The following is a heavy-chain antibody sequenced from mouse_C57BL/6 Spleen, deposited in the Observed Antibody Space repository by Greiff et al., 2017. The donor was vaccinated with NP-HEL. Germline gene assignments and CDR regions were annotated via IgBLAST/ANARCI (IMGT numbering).Heavy chain of an antibody. D-gene: IGHD1-1*02. CDR1: GYTFTSYD. J-gene: IGHJ3*01. Sequence: VQLQESGPELVKPGASVKLSCKASGYTFTSYDINWVKQRPGQGLEWIGWIYPRDGSTKYNEKFKGKATLTVDTSSSTAYMELHSLTSEDSAVYFCALGRGFAYWGQGTLVTVSA. CDR3: ALGRGFAY. CDR2: IYPRDGST. V-gene: IGHV1-85*01.